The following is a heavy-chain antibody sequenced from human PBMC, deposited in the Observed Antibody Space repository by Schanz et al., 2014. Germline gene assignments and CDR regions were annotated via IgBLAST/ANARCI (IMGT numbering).Heavy chain of an antibody. CDR1: GYTFNNHG. D-gene: IGHD6-13*01. V-gene: IGHV1-3*01. Sequence: QVQLVQSGPEVKKPGASATVSCKASGYTFNNHGISWVRQAPGQSLEWLGWINPANGNTHYSPRLNGRVSISSDTAASTVYLHFSSLKSDDTAVYYCARDLIAAAESWFDPWGQGTPITVSS. CDR2: INPANGNT. J-gene: IGHJ5*02. CDR3: ARDLIAAAESWFDP.